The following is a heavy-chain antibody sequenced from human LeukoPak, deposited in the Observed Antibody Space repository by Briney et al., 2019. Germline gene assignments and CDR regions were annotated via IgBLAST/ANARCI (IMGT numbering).Heavy chain of an antibody. CDR3: AREGRYSYGFDY. D-gene: IGHD5-18*01. J-gene: IGHJ4*02. V-gene: IGHV3-21*01. CDR1: GFTFSSYS. Sequence: GGSLRLSCAASGFTFSSYSMNWVRQAPGKGLEWVSSISSSSSYIYYADSVKGRFTISRDNAKNSLYLQMNSLRAEDTAVYYCAREGRYSYGFDYWGQGTLVTVSS. CDR2: ISSSSSYI.